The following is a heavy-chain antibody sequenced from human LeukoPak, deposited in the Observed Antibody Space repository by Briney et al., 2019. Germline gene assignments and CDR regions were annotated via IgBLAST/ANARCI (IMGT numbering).Heavy chain of an antibody. CDR2: IIPIFGTA. CDR1: GGTFSSYA. Sequence: SVKVSCKASGGTFSSYAISWVRQAPGQGLEWMGGIIPIFGTANYAQKFQGRVTITADESTSTAYMELSSLRSEDTAVYYCARDRGATTVYFDYWGQGTLVTVSS. J-gene: IGHJ4*02. CDR3: ARDRGATTVYFDY. D-gene: IGHD1-26*01. V-gene: IGHV1-69*13.